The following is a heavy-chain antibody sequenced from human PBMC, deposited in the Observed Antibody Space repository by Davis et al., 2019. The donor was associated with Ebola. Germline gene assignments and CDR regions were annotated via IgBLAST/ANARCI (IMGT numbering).Heavy chain of an antibody. Sequence: GGSLRLSCVASGFTFTTYSMSWVRQAPGKALEWVSSISSDSDYIYYADSAKGRFTISRDNAKNPLFLQMESLRAEDTAVYYCAKDGLDCTNGVCFAYGMDVWGQGTTVTVSS. CDR1: GFTFTTYS. J-gene: IGHJ6*02. CDR2: ISSDSDYI. CDR3: AKDGLDCTNGVCFAYGMDV. D-gene: IGHD2-8*01. V-gene: IGHV3-21*01.